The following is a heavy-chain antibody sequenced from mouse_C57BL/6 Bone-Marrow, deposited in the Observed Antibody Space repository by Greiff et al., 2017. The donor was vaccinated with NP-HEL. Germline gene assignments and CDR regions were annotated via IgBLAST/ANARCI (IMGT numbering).Heavy chain of an antibody. V-gene: IGHV10-1*01. J-gene: IGHJ2*01. CDR1: GFSFNTYA. CDR2: IRSKSNNYAT. CDR3: VRGEHYFDY. Sequence: GGGLVQPKGSLKLSCAASGFSFNTYAMNWVRQAPGKGLEWVARIRSKSNNYATYYADSVKDRFTISRDDSESMLYLQMNNLKTEDTAMYYCVRGEHYFDYWGQGTTLTVSS.